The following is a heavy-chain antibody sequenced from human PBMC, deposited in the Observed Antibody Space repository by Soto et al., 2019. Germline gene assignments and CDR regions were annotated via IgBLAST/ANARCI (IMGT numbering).Heavy chain of an antibody. D-gene: IGHD3-10*02. Sequence: SETLSLTCAVSGDSISKSGYYWSWIRQNQGKALEWIGYIYYSGSTFYNPSLKSRVSISLDTSKNQLSLKLTSVTVADTAVYYCARVFRRLPVFYFDLWGQGALVTVSS. V-gene: IGHV4-31*02. CDR3: ARVFRRLPVFYFDL. CDR1: GDSISKSGYY. CDR2: IYYSGST. J-gene: IGHJ4*02.